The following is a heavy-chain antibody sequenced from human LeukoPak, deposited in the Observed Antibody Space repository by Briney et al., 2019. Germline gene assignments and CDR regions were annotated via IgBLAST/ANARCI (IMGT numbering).Heavy chain of an antibody. Sequence: ASVKVSCKASGYTFTGYNMHWVRQAPGQGLEWMGWINPNSGGTNYAQKFQGWVTMTRDTSISTAYMELSRLRSDDTAVYYCARGPSLVYYDSSGYYNYWGQGTLVTVSS. CDR3: ARGPSLVYYDSSGYYNY. V-gene: IGHV1-2*04. D-gene: IGHD3-22*01. J-gene: IGHJ4*02. CDR2: INPNSGGT. CDR1: GYTFTGYN.